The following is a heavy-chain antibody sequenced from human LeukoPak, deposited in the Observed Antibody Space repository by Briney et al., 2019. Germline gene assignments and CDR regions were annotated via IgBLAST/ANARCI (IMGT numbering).Heavy chain of an antibody. J-gene: IGHJ4*02. CDR2: ISCSSTSI. V-gene: IGHV3-21*01. CDR3: ALPVVGAIPFEY. CDR1: GSTLSSYS. D-gene: IGHD1-26*01. Sequence: PGGSLRLSCAASGSTLSSYSMNWVRQAPGKGLEWVSAISCSSTSIYYADSVKGRFTISRDNAKESLYLQMNSLRAEDTAVYYCALPVVGAIPFEYWGQGTLVTVSS.